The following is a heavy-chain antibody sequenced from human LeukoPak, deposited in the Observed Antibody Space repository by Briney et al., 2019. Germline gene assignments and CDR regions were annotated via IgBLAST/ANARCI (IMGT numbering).Heavy chain of an antibody. CDR1: GFTFSGYA. J-gene: IGHJ6*02. CDR2: ISGSGGST. CDR3: AKDSWDGLKYSSSWYYYYYYYGMDV. D-gene: IGHD6-13*01. Sequence: SGGSLRLSCAASGFTFSGYAMSWVRQAPGKGLEWVSAISGSGGSTYYADSVKGRFTISRDNSKNTLYLQMNSLRAEDTAVYYCAKDSWDGLKYSSSWYYYYYYYGMDVWGQGTTVTVSS. V-gene: IGHV3-23*01.